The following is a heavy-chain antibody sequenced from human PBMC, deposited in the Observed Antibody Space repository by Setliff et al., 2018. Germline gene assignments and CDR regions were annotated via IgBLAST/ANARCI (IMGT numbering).Heavy chain of an antibody. D-gene: IGHD1-26*01. J-gene: IGHJ4*02. Sequence: PGGSLRLSCTASGFSFSNFAMSWVRQSPGKGLEWVSGISGSGTSTNLADSVKGRFTISRDNFENTLYLHMSSLRVEDTAVYYCARWERGTTSDYFDFWGQGALVTVSS. CDR2: ISGSGTST. V-gene: IGHV3-23*01. CDR1: GFSFSNFA. CDR3: ARWERGTTSDYFDF.